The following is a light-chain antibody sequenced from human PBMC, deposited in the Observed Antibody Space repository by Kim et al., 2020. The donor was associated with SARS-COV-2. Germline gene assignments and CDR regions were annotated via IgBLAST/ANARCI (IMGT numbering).Light chain of an antibody. Sequence: SYELTQSPSVSVSPGQTASITCSGDKLGDKYACWYQQKPGQFPVLVIYQDSKRPSGIPERFSGSNSGNTATLTISGTQAMDEADYYCQAWDSSTVVFGGG. CDR2: QDS. J-gene: IGLJ2*01. CDR1: KLGDKY. CDR3: QAWDSSTVV. V-gene: IGLV3-1*01.